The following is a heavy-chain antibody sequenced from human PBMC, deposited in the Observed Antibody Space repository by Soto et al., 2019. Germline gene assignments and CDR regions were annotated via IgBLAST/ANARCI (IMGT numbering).Heavy chain of an antibody. D-gene: IGHD2-21*01. J-gene: IGHJ6*02. CDR2: IDPSDSYT. CDR3: AIFDF. Sequence: WESLKISSKGSGYSFTSYWISWVRQMPGKGPEWMGRIDPSDSYTNYSPSFQGHVTISAYKYISTSYLQWRSLKASDTDMYDGAIFDFWGQGTTVTVSS. V-gene: IGHV5-10-1*01. CDR1: GYSFTSYW.